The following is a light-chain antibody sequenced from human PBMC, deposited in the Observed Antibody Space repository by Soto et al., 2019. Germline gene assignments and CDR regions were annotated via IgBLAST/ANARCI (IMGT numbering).Light chain of an antibody. J-gene: IGLJ2*01. CDR1: SSDVGGYNS. CDR2: EVT. Sequence: QSALTQPPSASGSPGQSVAISCTGASSDVGGYNSVSWYQQHPGKAPKLMIYEVTKRPSGVPDRFSGSKSGNTASLTVSGRQDEDEADYYCSSYAGSNIVVFGGGTKLTVL. V-gene: IGLV2-8*01. CDR3: SSYAGSNIVV.